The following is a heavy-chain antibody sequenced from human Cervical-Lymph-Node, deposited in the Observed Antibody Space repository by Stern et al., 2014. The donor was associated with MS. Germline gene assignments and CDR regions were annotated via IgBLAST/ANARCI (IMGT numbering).Heavy chain of an antibody. J-gene: IGHJ4*02. Sequence: QVQLQESGPGLVKPSQTLSLTCTVSGASISTVGYYWNWIRQHPGKGLEWIAYISYIGSTYYNPSLKSRVSISADTSKNQISLNLTSVTAADTALYYCARSDRLWGSFDYWGQGTLVAVSS. CDR1: GASISTVGYY. V-gene: IGHV4-31*03. CDR3: ARSDRLWGSFDY. D-gene: IGHD3-16*01. CDR2: ISYIGST.